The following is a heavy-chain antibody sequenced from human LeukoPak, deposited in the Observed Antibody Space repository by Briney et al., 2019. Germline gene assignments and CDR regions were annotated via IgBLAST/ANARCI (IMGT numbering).Heavy chain of an antibody. Sequence: GGSLRLSCAASGFTFSSTWMSWVRQAPGKGLEWVGNIQPDGSEGYPVDSVKGRFTISRDYAKNSLYLQMNSLRAEDTAVYYCARRTSSQDFDYWGQGTLVTVSS. V-gene: IGHV3-7*01. CDR3: ARRTSSQDFDY. J-gene: IGHJ4*02. CDR1: GFTFSSTW. CDR2: IQPDGSEG. D-gene: IGHD6-13*01.